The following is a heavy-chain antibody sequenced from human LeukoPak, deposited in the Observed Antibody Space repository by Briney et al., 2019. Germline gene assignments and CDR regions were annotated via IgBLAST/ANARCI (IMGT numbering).Heavy chain of an antibody. Sequence: PGGSLRLSCAASGFTFGIYGMHWVRQAPGKGLEWVASIWINGRDETYVDSVKGRFTISRDNSTLFLQMNSLRPGDTAIYFCARGKGSGRFGYFYYGVDVWGQGTTVTVSS. CDR2: IWINGRDE. J-gene: IGHJ6*02. D-gene: IGHD3-10*01. CDR3: ARGKGSGRFGYFYYGVDV. V-gene: IGHV3-33*01. CDR1: GFTFGIYG.